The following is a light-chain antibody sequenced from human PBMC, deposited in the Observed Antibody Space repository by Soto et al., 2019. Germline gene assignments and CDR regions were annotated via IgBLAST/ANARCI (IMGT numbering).Light chain of an antibody. CDR2: DAS. Sequence: EIVMTQSPGTLSVSPGERVTLSCRASQSVSSNLAWYQQKPGQAPRLLISDASTRATGIPARFSGSGSGTEFTLTVSSPQSEDFAVYYCQQYIKWPITFGQGTRLEI. V-gene: IGKV3-15*01. J-gene: IGKJ5*01. CDR1: QSVSSN. CDR3: QQYIKWPIT.